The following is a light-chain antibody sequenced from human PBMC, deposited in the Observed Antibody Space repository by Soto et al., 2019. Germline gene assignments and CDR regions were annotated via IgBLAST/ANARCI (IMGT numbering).Light chain of an antibody. CDR1: QSIINW. CDR2: PAS. V-gene: IGKV1-39*01. J-gene: IGKJ4*01. CDR3: QQSYTLSPLT. Sequence: DIQMTQSPSSLSASVGDIVTITCRASQSIINWLAWYQQKPGTAPKVLIYPASNLQSGVPSRFSGSGSGTVFTLTISSLQPEDFATYFCQQSYTLSPLTFGGGTKVDIK.